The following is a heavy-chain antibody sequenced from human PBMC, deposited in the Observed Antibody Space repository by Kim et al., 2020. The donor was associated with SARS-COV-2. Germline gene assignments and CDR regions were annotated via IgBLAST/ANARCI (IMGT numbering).Heavy chain of an antibody. D-gene: IGHD2-21*02. J-gene: IGHJ6*02. CDR3: TTDGTANDYYYYGMDV. V-gene: IGHV3-15*01. Sequence: PVRGRFTISRDDSKNTLYRQMNSLKTEDTAVYYCTTDGTANDYYYYGMDVWGQGTTVTVSS.